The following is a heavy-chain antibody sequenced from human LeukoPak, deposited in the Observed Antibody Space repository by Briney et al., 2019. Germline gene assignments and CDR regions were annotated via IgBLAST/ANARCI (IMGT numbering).Heavy chain of an antibody. D-gene: IGHD4-17*01. CDR3: ARGTHDYGLAY. J-gene: IGHJ4*02. CDR1: GDSISSYY. Sequence: SETLSLTCTGSGDSISSYYWRWIRQPPGKALEWIGYIYYSGSTNYNPSLKSRVTISVDTSKNQFSLELSSVTAADTAVYYCARGTHDYGLAYWGQWTLVTVSS. V-gene: IGHV4-59*01. CDR2: IYYSGST.